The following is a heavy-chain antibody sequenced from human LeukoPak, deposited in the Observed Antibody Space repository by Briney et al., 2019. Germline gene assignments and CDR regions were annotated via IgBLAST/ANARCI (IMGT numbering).Heavy chain of an antibody. D-gene: IGHD2-2*01. Sequence: GAAVKVSCKASGCTFSSYAISWVRLAPGQGLEWMGSVIPILGIVNYAQKFKGRVTITADKSTSTAYMELSSLRSEDTAVYYSARAGVEVPAAISLAIAPWGQGTLVTVS. CDR3: ARAGVEVPAAISLAIAP. V-gene: IGHV1-69*04. J-gene: IGHJ5*02. CDR2: VIPILGIV. CDR1: GCTFSSYA.